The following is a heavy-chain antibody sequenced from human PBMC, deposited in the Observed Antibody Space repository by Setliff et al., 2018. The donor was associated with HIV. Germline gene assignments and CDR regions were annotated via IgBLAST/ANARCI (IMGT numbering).Heavy chain of an antibody. CDR3: ARGGYSYGFGRHRAYFQY. Sequence: SETLSLTCAVYGGSFSDYYWNWIRQPPGKGLEWIGEINHSGSTNYNPSLKSRVTISVDTSKNQFSLRLSSVTAADTAVYYCARGGYSYGFGRHRAYFQYWGQGTQVTVSS. CDR1: GGSFSDYY. J-gene: IGHJ1*01. V-gene: IGHV4-34*01. D-gene: IGHD5-18*01. CDR2: INHSGST.